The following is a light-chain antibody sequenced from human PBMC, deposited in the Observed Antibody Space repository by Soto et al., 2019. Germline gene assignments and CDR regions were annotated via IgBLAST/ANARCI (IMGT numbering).Light chain of an antibody. CDR1: QDLPNY. V-gene: IGKV1-33*01. J-gene: IGKJ2*01. Sequence: DILMTQSPPSLAASVGDRVTITCQASQDLPNYLNWYQQKPGEAPKLLIYDTITLEEGVPSRFSGGASGTDFTFTINGLQPEDAAIYSCQQYVNLPYTFGQGTKLEIK. CDR3: QQYVNLPYT. CDR2: DTI.